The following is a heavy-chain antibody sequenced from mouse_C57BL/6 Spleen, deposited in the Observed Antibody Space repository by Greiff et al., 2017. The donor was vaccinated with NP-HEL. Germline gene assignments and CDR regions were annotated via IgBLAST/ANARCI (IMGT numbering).Heavy chain of an antibody. CDR2: IDPETGGT. Sequence: QVQLKQSGAELVRPGASVTLSCKASGYTFTDYEMHWVKQTPVHGLEWIGAIDPETGGTAYNQKFKGKAILTADKSSSTAYMELRSLTSEDSAVYYCTLLLRYGGFAYWGQGTLVTVSA. CDR1: GYTFTDYE. V-gene: IGHV1-15*01. J-gene: IGHJ3*01. D-gene: IGHD1-1*01. CDR3: TLLLRYGGFAY.